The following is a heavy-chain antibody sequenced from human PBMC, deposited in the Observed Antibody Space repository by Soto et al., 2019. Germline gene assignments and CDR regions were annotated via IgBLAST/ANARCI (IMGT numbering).Heavy chain of an antibody. CDR2: IYYSGST. D-gene: IGHD6-13*01. CDR1: GGSISSXS. J-gene: IGHJ5*02. Sequence: LXLXCTVSGGSISSXSWRWIGQPPGNGLEWIVYIYYSGSTNYNPSLKSRVTISLDTSKNQFSLKLSSVTAADTALYYCARDAIAAEVGMFDPWGQGTLGTVSS. CDR3: ARDAIAAEVGMFDP. V-gene: IGHV4-59*01.